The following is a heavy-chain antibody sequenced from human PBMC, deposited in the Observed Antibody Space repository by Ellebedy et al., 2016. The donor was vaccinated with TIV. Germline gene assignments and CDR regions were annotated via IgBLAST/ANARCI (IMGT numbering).Heavy chain of an antibody. CDR3: ARDRGNGYNYRSPFDH. D-gene: IGHD5-24*01. Sequence: GESLKISCAASGFTFSNYWMSWVRQAPGKGLEWVGNIKPDGSAQYYVDSVKGRFTISSDNAKNSLYLQMDSLRADDKAVYYCARDRGNGYNYRSPFDHWGQGSLVTVSS. CDR2: IKPDGSAQ. V-gene: IGHV3-7*01. J-gene: IGHJ4*02. CDR1: GFTFSNYW.